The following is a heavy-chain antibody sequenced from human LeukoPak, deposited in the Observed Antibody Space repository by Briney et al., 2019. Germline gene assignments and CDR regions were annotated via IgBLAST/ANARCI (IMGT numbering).Heavy chain of an antibody. V-gene: IGHV4-34*01. CDR3: ARPQYSSSWYRKNKNWFDP. Sequence: PSETLSLTCAVYGGSFRGYYWSWIRQPPGKGLEWIREINHSGSTNYNPSLKSRVTISVDTSKNQFSLKLSSVTAADTAVYYCARPQYSSSWYRKNKNWFDPWGQGTLVTVSS. J-gene: IGHJ5*02. CDR1: GGSFRGYY. CDR2: INHSGST. D-gene: IGHD6-13*01.